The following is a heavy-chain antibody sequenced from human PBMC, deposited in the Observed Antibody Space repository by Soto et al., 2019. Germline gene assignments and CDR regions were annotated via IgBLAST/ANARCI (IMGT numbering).Heavy chain of an antibody. J-gene: IGHJ4*02. CDR2: FDPEDGET. V-gene: IGHV1-24*01. CDR3: ATVPYGSGSYCFDY. CDR1: GYTLTELS. D-gene: IGHD3-10*01. Sequence: ASVKVSCKVSGYTLTELSMHWARQAPGKGLEWMGGFDPEDGETIYAQKFQGRVTMTEDTSTDTAYMELSSLRSEDTAVYYCATVPYGSGSYCFDYWGQGTLVTVSS.